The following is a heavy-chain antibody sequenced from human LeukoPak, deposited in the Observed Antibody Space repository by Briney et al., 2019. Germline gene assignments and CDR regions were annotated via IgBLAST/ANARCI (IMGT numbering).Heavy chain of an antibody. D-gene: IGHD3-22*01. V-gene: IGHV4-34*01. CDR1: GGSFSGYY. CDR2: INHSGST. Sequence: PSETLSLTCAGYGGSFSGYYWSWIRQPPGKGLGWIGEINHSGSTNYNPSLKSRVTISVDTSKNQFSLKLSSVTAADTAVYYCARGRKGSGYYYAYFDYWGQGTLVTVSS. J-gene: IGHJ4*02. CDR3: ARGRKGSGYYYAYFDY.